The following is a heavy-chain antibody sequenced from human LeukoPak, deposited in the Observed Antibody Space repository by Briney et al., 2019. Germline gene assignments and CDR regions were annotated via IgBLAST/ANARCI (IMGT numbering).Heavy chain of an antibody. CDR2: IIPILGIA. V-gene: IGHV1-69*04. D-gene: IGHD6-19*01. J-gene: IGHJ4*02. CDR1: GGTFSSYA. CDR3: ARGKAVAGTVGTDY. Sequence: GASVKVSCKASGGTFSSYAISWVRQAPGQGLEWMGRIIPILGIANYAQKFQGRVTITADKSTSTAYMELSSLRSEDTAVYYCARGKAVAGTVGTDYWGQGTLVTVSS.